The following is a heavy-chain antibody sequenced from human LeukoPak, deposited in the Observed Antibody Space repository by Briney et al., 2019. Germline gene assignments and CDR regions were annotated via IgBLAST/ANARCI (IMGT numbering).Heavy chain of an antibody. CDR1: GYSISSGYY. CDR2: IYHSGST. D-gene: IGHD3-9*01. J-gene: IGHJ4*02. Sequence: SETLSLTCTVSGYSISSGYYWGWIRQPPGKGLEWIGSIYHSGSTYYNPSLKSRVTISVDTSKNQFSPKLSSVTAADTAVYYCARIGILTGYRPFDYWGQGTLVTVSS. CDR3: ARIGILTGYRPFDY. V-gene: IGHV4-38-2*02.